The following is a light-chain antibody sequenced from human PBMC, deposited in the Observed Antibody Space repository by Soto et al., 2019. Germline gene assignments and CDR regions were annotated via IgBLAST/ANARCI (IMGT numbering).Light chain of an antibody. CDR1: SSNIGAGYE. CDR3: QSYDNSLSGSYV. J-gene: IGLJ1*01. CDR2: EDT. V-gene: IGLV1-40*01. Sequence: QSVLTQPPSVSGAPGERVTISCTGSSSNIGAGYEVHWYQQLPGTSPKLLIYEDTDRPSGVPDRFSGSKSGTSASLAITGLLAEDEAEYYCQSYDNSLSGSYVFGTGTQLTVL.